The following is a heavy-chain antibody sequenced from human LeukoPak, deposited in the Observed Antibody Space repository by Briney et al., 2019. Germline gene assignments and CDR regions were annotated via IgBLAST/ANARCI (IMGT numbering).Heavy chain of an antibody. CDR1: GFTSSSYG. CDR2: IRYDGSNK. V-gene: IGHV3-30*02. CDR3: AKDRGVVVPAAILDDY. D-gene: IGHD2-2*02. J-gene: IGHJ4*02. Sequence: GGSLRLSCAASGFTSSSYGMHWVRRAPGKGLEWVAFIRYDGSNKYYADSVKGRFTISRDNSKNTLYLQMNSLRAEDTAVYYCAKDRGVVVPAAILDDYWGQGTLVTVSS.